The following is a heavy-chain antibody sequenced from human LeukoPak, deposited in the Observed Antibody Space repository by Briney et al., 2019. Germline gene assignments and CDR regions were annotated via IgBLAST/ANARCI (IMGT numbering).Heavy chain of an antibody. J-gene: IGHJ4*02. CDR2: ISGSGGST. CDR3: AKSPAEYQLLFPFDY. CDR1: GFTFSSCA. V-gene: IGHV3-23*01. Sequence: GGSLRLSCAASGFTFSSCAMSWVRQAPGKGLEGVSAISGSGGSTYYADSVKGRFTISRDNSKNTLYLQMNSLRAEDTAVYYCAKSPAEYQLLFPFDYWGQGTLVTVSS. D-gene: IGHD2-2*01.